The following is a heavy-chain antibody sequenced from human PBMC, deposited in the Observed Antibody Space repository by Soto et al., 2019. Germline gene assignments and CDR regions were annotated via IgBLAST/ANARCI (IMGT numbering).Heavy chain of an antibody. CDR2: IKQDGSEK. CDR1: GFTFTTYW. Sequence: GGSLRLSCAASGFTFTTYWMSWVRQAPGKGLEWVANIKQDGSEKYYVDSVKGRFTISRDNAKNSLYLQMNSLRAEDTALYYCARVYPGSGWPYHYYGLDVWGPGTTVNVSS. D-gene: IGHD6-19*01. J-gene: IGHJ6*02. V-gene: IGHV3-7*01. CDR3: ARVYPGSGWPYHYYGLDV.